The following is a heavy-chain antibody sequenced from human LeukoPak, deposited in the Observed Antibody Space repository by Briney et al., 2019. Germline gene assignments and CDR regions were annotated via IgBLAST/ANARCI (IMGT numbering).Heavy chain of an antibody. CDR1: GYTFTGYY. D-gene: IGHD3-10*01. Sequence: APVKVSCKASGYTFTGYYMHWVRQAPGQGLEWMGRINPNSGGTNYAQKFQGRVTMTRDTSISTAYMELSRLRSDDTAVYYCARTTGITMVRVVYYYMDVWGKGTTVTVSS. J-gene: IGHJ6*03. CDR2: INPNSGGT. V-gene: IGHV1-2*06. CDR3: ARTTGITMVRVVYYYMDV.